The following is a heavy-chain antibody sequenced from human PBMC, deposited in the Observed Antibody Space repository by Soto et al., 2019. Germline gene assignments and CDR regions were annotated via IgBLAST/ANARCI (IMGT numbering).Heavy chain of an antibody. CDR1: GYTFTSYY. V-gene: IGHV1-46*01. CDR2: INPSGCST. CDR3: SIEMGRYCSVLFASDYYYYCMDV. J-gene: IGHJ6*02. D-gene: IGHD2-15*01. Sequence: QVQLVQSGAEVTKPGASVKVSCKASGYTFTSYYMHWVRQAPGQGLEWMGIINPSGCSTSYAQKFQCRVTMTRDTSTSTVYMELSSLCTEHTSVYYCSIEMGRYCSVLFASDYYYYCMDVWGQGTTVTVSS.